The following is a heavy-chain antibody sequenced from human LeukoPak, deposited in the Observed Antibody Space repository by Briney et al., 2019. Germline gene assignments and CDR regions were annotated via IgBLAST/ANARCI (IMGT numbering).Heavy chain of an antibody. D-gene: IGHD4-17*01. CDR3: AKLSTTVTTRDY. CDR2: IGGVSVYT. V-gene: IGHV3-23*01. Sequence: PGGSLRLSCAASGFAFNNYAMNWIRQAPGKGLEWVSVIGGVSVYTYYSDSVKGRFTISRDNSKNTLYLQMNSLRAEDTAVYYCAKLSTTVTTRDYWGQGTLVTVSS. J-gene: IGHJ4*02. CDR1: GFAFNNYA.